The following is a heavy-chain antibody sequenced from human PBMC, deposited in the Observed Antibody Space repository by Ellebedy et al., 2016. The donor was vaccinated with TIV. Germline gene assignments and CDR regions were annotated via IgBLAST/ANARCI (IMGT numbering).Heavy chain of an antibody. D-gene: IGHD6-19*01. V-gene: IGHV3-9*01. J-gene: IGHJ3*02. Sequence: SLKISCAASGFTFDDYAMHWVRQAPGKGLEWVSGLSWSSGSIGYADSVKGRFTISRDNAKNSLYLQMNSLRAEDTAFYYCAKDKSSSGWNGAFDIWGQGTMVTVSS. CDR1: GFTFDDYA. CDR3: AKDKSSSGWNGAFDI. CDR2: LSWSSGSI.